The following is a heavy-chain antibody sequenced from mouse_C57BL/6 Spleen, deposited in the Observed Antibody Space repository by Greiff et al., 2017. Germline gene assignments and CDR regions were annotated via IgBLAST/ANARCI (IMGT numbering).Heavy chain of an antibody. Sequence: VQLQQPGAELVKPGASVKLSCKASGYTFTSYWMHWVKQRPGRGLEWIGRIDPNSGGTKYNEKFKGKATLTVDKPSSTAYMQLSSLTSEDSAVYYCARHDYDWYFDVWGTGTTVTVSS. CDR1: GYTFTSYW. CDR2: IDPNSGGT. J-gene: IGHJ1*03. D-gene: IGHD2-4*01. V-gene: IGHV1-72*01. CDR3: ARHDYDWYFDV.